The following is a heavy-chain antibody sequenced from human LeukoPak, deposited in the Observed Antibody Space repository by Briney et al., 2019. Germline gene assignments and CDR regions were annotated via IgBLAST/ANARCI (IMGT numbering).Heavy chain of an antibody. Sequence: ASVKVSCKAPGYTFTSYAMNWVRQAPGQGLEWMGWINTNTGNPTYAQGFTGRFVFSLDTSVSTAYLQISSLKAEDTAVYYCARSGGYLRYGPNNWFDPWGQGTLVTVSS. J-gene: IGHJ5*02. CDR2: INTNTGNP. CDR3: ARSGGYLRYGPNNWFDP. V-gene: IGHV7-4-1*02. CDR1: GYTFTSYA. D-gene: IGHD5-12*01.